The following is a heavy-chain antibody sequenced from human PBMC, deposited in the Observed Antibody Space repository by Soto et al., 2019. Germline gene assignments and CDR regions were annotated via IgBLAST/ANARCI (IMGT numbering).Heavy chain of an antibody. CDR2: TYYRSKWYY. CDR3: ARGEQYSGRIFDY. Sequence: SRTLSLTCAITGDSVSSNSAGWSWVRPSPSRGLEWLGRTYYRSKWYYEYAVSVRGRITINPDTSKNQYSLQLNSVTPEDTAVYFCARGEQYSGRIFDYWGQGTLVTVSS. J-gene: IGHJ4*01. V-gene: IGHV6-1*01. CDR1: GDSVSSNSAG. D-gene: IGHD5-12*01.